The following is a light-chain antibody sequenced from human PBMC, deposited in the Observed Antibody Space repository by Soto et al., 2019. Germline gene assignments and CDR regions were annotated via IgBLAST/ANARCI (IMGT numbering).Light chain of an antibody. CDR3: QQYYSTPPWT. V-gene: IGKV4-1*01. CDR2: WAS. J-gene: IGKJ1*01. CDR1: QSVLYSSNNKNY. Sequence: DIVMTQSPDSLAVSLGERATINCKSSQSVLYSSNNKNYLAWHQQKPGQPPKLLIYWASIRESGVPDRFSGSGSGTEFTLTISSLQAEDVAVYYCQQYYSTPPWTFGQGTKVEIK.